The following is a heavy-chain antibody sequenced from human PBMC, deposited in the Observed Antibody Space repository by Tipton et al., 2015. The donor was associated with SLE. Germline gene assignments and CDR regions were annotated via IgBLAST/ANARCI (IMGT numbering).Heavy chain of an antibody. V-gene: IGHV4-59*08. CDR2: IYYSGST. Sequence: LRLSCTVSGGSISSYYWSWIRQPPGKGLEWIGCIYYSGSTNYNPSLKSRVTISVDTSKNQFSLKLSSVTAADTAVYYCARRLGSSGFDYWGRGTLVTVSS. CDR3: ARRLGSSGFDY. CDR1: GGSISSYY. J-gene: IGHJ4*02. D-gene: IGHD3-22*01.